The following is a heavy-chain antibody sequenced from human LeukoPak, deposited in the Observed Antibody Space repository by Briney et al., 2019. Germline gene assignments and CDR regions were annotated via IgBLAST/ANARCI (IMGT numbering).Heavy chain of an antibody. CDR1: GGSISSSTYY. CDR2: GYYSGST. D-gene: IGHD6-19*01. V-gene: IGHV4-39*01. Sequence: SETLSLTCTVSGGSISSSTYYWGWIRQPPGKGLEWIGSGYYSGSTYYNPSLKSRVTISVDTSKNQFSLKLSSVTAADTAVYYCARHRSVAGQDYFDYWGQGTLVTVSS. J-gene: IGHJ4*02. CDR3: ARHRSVAGQDYFDY.